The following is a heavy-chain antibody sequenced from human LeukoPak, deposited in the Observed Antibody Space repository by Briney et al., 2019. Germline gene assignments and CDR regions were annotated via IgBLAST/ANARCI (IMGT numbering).Heavy chain of an antibody. CDR3: VRDKSAWAGDY. D-gene: IGHD3-3*01. V-gene: IGHV3-74*01. J-gene: IGHJ4*02. CDR1: GFTFSSYS. CDR2: IKTDGSAP. Sequence: GGSLRLSCAASGFTFSSYSMNWVRQAPGKGLVWVSGIKTDGSAPRYADSVKGRFTISRDNAKDTLYLQMNSLRAEDTAIYYCVRDKSAWAGDYWGQGTLVTVSS.